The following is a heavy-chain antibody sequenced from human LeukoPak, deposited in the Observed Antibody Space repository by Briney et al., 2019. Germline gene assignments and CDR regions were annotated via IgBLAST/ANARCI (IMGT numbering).Heavy chain of an antibody. CDR2: IIPIFGTA. J-gene: IGHJ4*02. CDR3: ARAKQWETRQYFDY. Sequence: SVKVSCKASGGTFSSYAISWVRQAPGQGLEWMGGIIPIFGTANYAQKFQGRVTITADESTSTAYMELSSLRSEDTAVYYCARAKQWETRQYFDYWGQGTPVTVSS. V-gene: IGHV1-69*13. D-gene: IGHD1-26*01. CDR1: GGTFSSYA.